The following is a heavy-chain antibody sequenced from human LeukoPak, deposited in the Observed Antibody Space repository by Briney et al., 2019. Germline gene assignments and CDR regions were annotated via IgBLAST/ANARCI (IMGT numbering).Heavy chain of an antibody. J-gene: IGHJ6*03. D-gene: IGHD3-3*01. CDR2: ISSTGGTT. CDR1: GITFSSYG. Sequence: PGGSLRLSCAASGITFSSYGMSWVRQAPGKGLEWVSSISSTGGTTYYADSVKGRFTISRDNSKNTLYLQMNSLRAEDTAVYYCAKARYDFWSGTHYYYYYYMDVWGKGTTVTVSS. CDR3: AKARYDFWSGTHYYYYYYMDV. V-gene: IGHV3-23*01.